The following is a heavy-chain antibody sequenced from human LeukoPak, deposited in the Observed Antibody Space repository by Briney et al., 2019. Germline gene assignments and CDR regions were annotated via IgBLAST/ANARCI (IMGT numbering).Heavy chain of an antibody. Sequence: ASVKVSCKPSGYTFNAYYLHWVRQAPGQGLEWVGWINHKTGNTRYAQKFQGRVTITRDTPIGTVYMELSSLKSDDTAVYYCASEAFCASGNCYLQRVASWGPGTLGTVSS. CDR2: INHKTGNT. CDR3: ASEAFCASGNCYLQRVAS. CDR1: GYTFNAYY. J-gene: IGHJ4*02. V-gene: IGHV1-2*02. D-gene: IGHD3-22*01.